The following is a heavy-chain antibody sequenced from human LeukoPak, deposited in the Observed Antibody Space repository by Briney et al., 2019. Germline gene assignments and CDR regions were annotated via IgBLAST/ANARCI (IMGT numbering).Heavy chain of an antibody. CDR3: ARTPSLGYCSGGSCYFVTPINYYYMDV. J-gene: IGHJ6*03. D-gene: IGHD2-15*01. CDR1: GFTFSSFG. Sequence: GGSLRLSCVGSGFTFSSFGTHWVRQAPGKGLEWVAVISDDGKTTYYADSVKGRFTISRENSKNTLYLQMNSLRAEDTAVYYCARTPSLGYCSGGSCYFVTPINYYYMDVWGKGTTVTISS. V-gene: IGHV3-30*03. CDR2: ISDDGKTT.